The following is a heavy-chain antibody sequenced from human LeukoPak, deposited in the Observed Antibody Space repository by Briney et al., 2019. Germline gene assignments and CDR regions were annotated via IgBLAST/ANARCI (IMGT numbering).Heavy chain of an antibody. Sequence: GGSLRLSCAASGFTFSSYGMHWVRQAPGKGLEWVAFIRYGGSNKYYADSVKGRFTISRDNSKNTLYLQMNSLRAEDTAVYVCANGGGIVATYWGQGTLVTVSS. CDR1: GFTFSSYG. CDR2: IRYGGSNK. J-gene: IGHJ4*02. D-gene: IGHD5-12*01. CDR3: ANGGGIVATY. V-gene: IGHV3-30*02.